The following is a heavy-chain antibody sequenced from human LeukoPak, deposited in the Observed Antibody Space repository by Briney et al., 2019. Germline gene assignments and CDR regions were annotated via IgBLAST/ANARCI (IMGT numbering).Heavy chain of an antibody. Sequence: SETLSLTCTVSGCSISSYYWSWIRQPPGKGLEWIGYIYYSGSTNYNPSLKSRVTISVDTSKNQFSLKLSSVTAADTAVYYCARGKSSTSFDYWGQGTLVTVSS. D-gene: IGHD2-2*01. V-gene: IGHV4-59*01. CDR2: IYYSGST. CDR1: GCSISSYY. CDR3: ARGKSSTSFDY. J-gene: IGHJ4*02.